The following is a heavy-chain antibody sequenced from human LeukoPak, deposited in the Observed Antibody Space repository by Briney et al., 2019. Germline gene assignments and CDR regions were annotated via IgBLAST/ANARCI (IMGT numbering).Heavy chain of an antibody. Sequence: GGSLRLSCAASGFTFSSYAMAWVRQSPGKGLEWVSCITGDGEYTYHTDSVKGRFTISRDNSKNTLYVQMNSLRAEDTAVYYCARTRDPYYDFWSGEGPTYYFDYWGQGTLVAVSS. CDR2: ITGDGEYT. J-gene: IGHJ4*02. V-gene: IGHV3-23*01. CDR3: ARTRDPYYDFWSGEGPTYYFDY. D-gene: IGHD3-3*01. CDR1: GFTFSSYA.